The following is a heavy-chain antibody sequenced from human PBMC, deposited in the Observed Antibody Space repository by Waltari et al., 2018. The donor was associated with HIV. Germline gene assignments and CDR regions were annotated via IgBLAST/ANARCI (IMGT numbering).Heavy chain of an antibody. CDR3: AKGRDYGGNSPFDY. CDR2: IGTTT. V-gene: IGHV3-23*01. Sequence: EVQLLESGGGLVQPGGSLRLSCAASGFTFSSYAMTWVLQAPGQGRELVSTIGTTTYYADSVKGRFTVSRDNSKNTLYLQMNSLRAEDTAVYYCAKGRDYGGNSPFDYWGQGTLLTVSS. D-gene: IGHD4-17*01. CDR1: GFTFSSYA. J-gene: IGHJ4*02.